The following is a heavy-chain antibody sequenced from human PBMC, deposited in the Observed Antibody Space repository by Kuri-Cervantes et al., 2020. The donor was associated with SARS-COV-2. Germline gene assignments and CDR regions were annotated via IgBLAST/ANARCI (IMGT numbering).Heavy chain of an antibody. J-gene: IGHJ6*02. D-gene: IGHD6-6*01. V-gene: IGHV4-34*01. CDR1: GGSFSGYY. Sequence: SQTLSLPFAVHGGSFSGYYWSWIRPRPGQGLEWIGEINNSGSTNYNPSLKSRVTISVDTSKNQFSLKLSSVTAADTAVYYCARGAIAAPTAGGMDVWGQGTTVTVSS. CDR3: ARGAIAAPTAGGMDV. CDR2: INNSGST.